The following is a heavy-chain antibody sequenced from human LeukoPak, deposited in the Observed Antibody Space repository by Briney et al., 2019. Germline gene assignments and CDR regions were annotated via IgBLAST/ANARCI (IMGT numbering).Heavy chain of an antibody. CDR3: ARVTYNGYQHFDY. Sequence: SETLSLTCTISGLSISEGSRYYWGWIRLPPGKGLEWIGEIHHRGTTYYNPSLRSRVTISVDTSKNQFSLRLTSVTAADTAVYYCARVTYNGYQHFDYWGQGNLVTVS. V-gene: IGHV4-39*07. J-gene: IGHJ4*02. CDR2: IHHRGTT. CDR1: GLSISEGSRYY. D-gene: IGHD3-10*01.